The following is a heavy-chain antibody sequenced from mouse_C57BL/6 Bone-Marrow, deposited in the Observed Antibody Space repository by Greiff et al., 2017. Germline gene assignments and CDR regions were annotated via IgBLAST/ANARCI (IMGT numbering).Heavy chain of an antibody. J-gene: IGHJ2*01. CDR1: GYTFTSYT. V-gene: IGHV1-4*01. CDR2: INPSSGYT. Sequence: VQLVESGAELARPGASVKMSCKASGYTFTSYTMHWVKQRPGQGLEWIGYINPSSGYTKYNQKFKDKATLTADKSSSTAYMQLSSLTSEDSAVYYCASKFITTVVASDYWGQGTTLTVSS. CDR3: ASKFITTVVASDY. D-gene: IGHD1-1*01.